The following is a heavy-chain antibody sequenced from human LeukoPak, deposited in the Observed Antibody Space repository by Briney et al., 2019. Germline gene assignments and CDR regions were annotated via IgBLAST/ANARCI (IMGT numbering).Heavy chain of an antibody. Sequence: GGSLRLSCAASGFTFSSYWMNWARQAPGKGLEWVASINHNGNVNYYVDSVKGRFTISRDNAKNSLYLQMSNLRAEDTAVYFCAREDGYCSGGNCYSYFDSWGQGTLVTVSS. J-gene: IGHJ4*02. V-gene: IGHV3-7*03. CDR1: GFTFSSYW. D-gene: IGHD2-15*01. CDR3: AREDGYCSGGNCYSYFDS. CDR2: INHNGNVN.